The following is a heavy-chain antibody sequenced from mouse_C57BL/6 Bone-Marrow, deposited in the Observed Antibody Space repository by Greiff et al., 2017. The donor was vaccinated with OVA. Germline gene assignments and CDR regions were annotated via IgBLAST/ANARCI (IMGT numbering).Heavy chain of an antibody. CDR1: GYTFTSYW. D-gene: IGHD1-1*02. V-gene: IGHV1-59*01. Sequence: QVQLQQPGAELVRPGTSVKLSCKASGYTFTSYWMHWVKQRPGQGLEWIGVIDPSDSYTNYNQKFKGKATCTVDTSSSTAYMQLSSLTSEDSAVYYCTRGGGRNYWGQGTTLTVSS. CDR3: TRGGGRNY. J-gene: IGHJ2*01. CDR2: IDPSDSYT.